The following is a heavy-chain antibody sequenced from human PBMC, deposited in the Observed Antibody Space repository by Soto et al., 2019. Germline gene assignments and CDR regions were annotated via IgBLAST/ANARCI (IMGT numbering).Heavy chain of an antibody. CDR1: GFTFSSYA. D-gene: IGHD2-8*02. CDR3: ARIDCTGNNCKPYYHYGMDV. J-gene: IGHJ6*02. Sequence: HPGGSLRLSCAASGFTFSSYAMHWVRQAPGKGLEWVAVISYDGSNKYYADSVRGRFTVSGDNSKNTLYLQMNSLRDEDTAVYYCARIDCTGNNCKPYYHYGMDVWGQGTTVTVSS. V-gene: IGHV3-30-3*01. CDR2: ISYDGSNK.